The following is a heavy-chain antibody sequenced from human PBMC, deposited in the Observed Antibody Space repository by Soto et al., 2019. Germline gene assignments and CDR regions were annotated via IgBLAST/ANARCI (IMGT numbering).Heavy chain of an antibody. CDR2: ISSSGSTI. D-gene: IGHD2-2*01. Sequence: LRLSCAASGFTFSDYCMSWIRQAPGKGLEWVSYISSSGSTIYYADSVKGRFTISRDNAKNSLYLQMNSLRAEDTAVYYCATPNCSSTSCYEFYFDYWGQGTLVTVS. CDR1: GFTFSDYC. J-gene: IGHJ4*02. CDR3: ATPNCSSTSCYEFYFDY. V-gene: IGHV3-11*01.